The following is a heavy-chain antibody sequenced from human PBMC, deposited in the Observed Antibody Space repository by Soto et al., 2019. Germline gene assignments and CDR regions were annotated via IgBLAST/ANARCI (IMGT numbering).Heavy chain of an antibody. CDR2: IYHDGNA. V-gene: IGHV4-38-2*02. CDR3: ARDMHAGFTHYFDP. D-gene: IGHD1-26*01. CDR1: GYSITSGYY. J-gene: IGHJ5*02. Sequence: ASETLSLTCAVSGYSITSGYYWGWVRQPPGKGLEWIGSIYHDGNAYYNPSLKSRVTILIDTSKNQISLKMTSVTAADTAIYYCARDMHAGFTHYFDPWGQGTLVTVSS.